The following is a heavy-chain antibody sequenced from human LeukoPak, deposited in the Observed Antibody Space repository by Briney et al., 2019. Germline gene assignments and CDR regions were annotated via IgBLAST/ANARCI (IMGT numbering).Heavy chain of an antibody. J-gene: IGHJ6*02. CDR1: GGSISSYY. CDR3: ARFIKPQLGKYGMDV. V-gene: IGHV4-59*08. CDR2: IYYSGST. D-gene: IGHD6-13*01. Sequence: PSETLSLTCTVSGGSISSYYWSWIRRPPGKGLEWIGYIYYSGSTNYNPSLKSRVTISVDTSKNQFSLKLSSVTATDTAVYYCARFIKPQLGKYGMDVWGQGTTVTVSS.